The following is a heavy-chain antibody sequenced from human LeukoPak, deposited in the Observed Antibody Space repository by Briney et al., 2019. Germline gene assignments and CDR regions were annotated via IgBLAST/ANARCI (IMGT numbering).Heavy chain of an antibody. Sequence: TGGSLRLSCAASGFTLSSYAMSWVRQAPGKGLEWVSLISGNAGSTYYADSVKGRFTISRDNAKNSLYLQMNSLRAEDTAVYYCARVVPAADWGQGTLVTVSP. D-gene: IGHD2-2*01. V-gene: IGHV3-23*01. CDR3: ARVVPAAD. CDR1: GFTLSSYA. CDR2: ISGNAGST. J-gene: IGHJ4*02.